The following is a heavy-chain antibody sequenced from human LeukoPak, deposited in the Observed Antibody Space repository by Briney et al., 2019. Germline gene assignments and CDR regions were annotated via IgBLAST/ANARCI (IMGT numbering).Heavy chain of an antibody. V-gene: IGHV4-34*01. CDR3: ARGGPECYGSGSYYGGRPFDY. J-gene: IGHJ4*02. Sequence: PSETLSLTCAVYGGSFSGYYWSWIRQPPGKGLEWIGEINHSGSTNYNPSLKSRVTISVDTSKNQFSLKLSSVTAADTAVYYCARGGPECYGSGSYYGGRPFDYWGQGTLVTVSS. CDR2: INHSGST. D-gene: IGHD3-10*01. CDR1: GGSFSGYY.